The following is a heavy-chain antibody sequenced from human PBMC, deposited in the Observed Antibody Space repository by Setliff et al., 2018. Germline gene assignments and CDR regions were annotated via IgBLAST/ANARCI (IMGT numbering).Heavy chain of an antibody. CDR3: ARDPASSGYDTYYYYYYGMDV. V-gene: IGHV1-3*01. D-gene: IGHD5-12*01. CDR1: GDTSTTYA. Sequence: ASVKVSCKASGDTSTTYAIHWVRQAPGQRLEWMGWINAGNGNTKYSQKFQGRVTITRDTSASTAYMELSSLRSEDTAVYYCARDPASSGYDTYYYYYYGMDVWGQGTTVTVS. J-gene: IGHJ6*02. CDR2: INAGNGNT.